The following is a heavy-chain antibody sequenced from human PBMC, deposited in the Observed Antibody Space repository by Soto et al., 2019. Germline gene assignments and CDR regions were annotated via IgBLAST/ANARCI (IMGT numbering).Heavy chain of an antibody. V-gene: IGHV3-23*01. CDR1: GFTLTRSA. Sequence: GGSLRLSCAGSGFTLTRSAVSWVRQAPGKGLEWVSGISAGGGSTYYADSVKGRFTISRDNSKNTLYLQMNSLRAEDTAVYYCAKSGYDILTGYYNPYYYGMDVWGQGTTVTVSS. J-gene: IGHJ6*02. CDR3: AKSGYDILTGYYNPYYYGMDV. D-gene: IGHD3-9*01. CDR2: ISAGGGST.